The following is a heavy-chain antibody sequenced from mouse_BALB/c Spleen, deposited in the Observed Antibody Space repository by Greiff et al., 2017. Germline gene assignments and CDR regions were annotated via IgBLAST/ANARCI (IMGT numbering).Heavy chain of an antibody. J-gene: IGHJ3*01. CDR2: IRNKANGYTT. CDR1: GFTFTDYY. Sequence: DVMLVESGGGLVQPGGSLRLSCATSGFTFTDYYMSWVRQPPGKALEWLGFIRNKANGYTTEYSASVKGRFTISRDNSQSILYLQMNTLRAEDSATYYCARDPYGNYRSWFAYWGQGTLVTVSA. D-gene: IGHD2-1*01. V-gene: IGHV7-3*02. CDR3: ARDPYGNYRSWFAY.